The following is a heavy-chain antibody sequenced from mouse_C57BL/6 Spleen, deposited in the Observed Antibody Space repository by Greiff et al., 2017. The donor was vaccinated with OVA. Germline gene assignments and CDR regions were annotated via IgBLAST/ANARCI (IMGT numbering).Heavy chain of an antibody. Sequence: LVESGAELVKPGASVKLSCKASGYTFTEYTIHWVKQRSGQGLEWIGWFYPGSGSIKYNEKFKDKATLTAEQYSSTVYMELSRLTSEDSAVYFCARHGRGDYDYDDYAMDYWGQGTSVTVSS. CDR3: ARHGRGDYDYDDYAMDY. CDR1: GYTFTEYT. D-gene: IGHD2-4*01. CDR2: FYPGSGSI. J-gene: IGHJ4*01. V-gene: IGHV1-62-2*01.